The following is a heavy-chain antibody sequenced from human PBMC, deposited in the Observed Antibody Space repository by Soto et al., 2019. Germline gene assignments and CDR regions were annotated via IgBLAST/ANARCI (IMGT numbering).Heavy chain of an antibody. D-gene: IGHD3-22*01. V-gene: IGHV1-69*01. J-gene: IGHJ3*02. CDR2: IIPIFGTA. CDR3: ARREYYYDSSGYYCHAFDI. Sequence: QVQLVQSGAEVKKPGSSVKVSCKASGGTFSSYAISWVRQAPGQGLEWMGGIIPIFGTANYAQKFQGRVPITADESTSTAYMELSSRRSEDTAVYYCARREYYYDSSGYYCHAFDIWGQGTMVTVSS. CDR1: GGTFSSYA.